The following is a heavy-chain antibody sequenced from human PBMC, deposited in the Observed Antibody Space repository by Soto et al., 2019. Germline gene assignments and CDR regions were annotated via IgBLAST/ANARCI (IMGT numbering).Heavy chain of an antibody. CDR2: TFYSAST. D-gene: IGHD3-10*01. Sequence: SETLSLTCTASGVSISSAGYYWSWIRHHPGKGLEWIGTTFYSASTYYNPSLKSATSISVDTSKNQFSLNLSSVTAADPAVYTGATLSTLRGFTGFNKGAPGIRATFSS. CDR3: ATLSTLRGFTGFNK. V-gene: IGHV4-31*01. CDR1: GVSISSAGYY. J-gene: IGHJ4*02.